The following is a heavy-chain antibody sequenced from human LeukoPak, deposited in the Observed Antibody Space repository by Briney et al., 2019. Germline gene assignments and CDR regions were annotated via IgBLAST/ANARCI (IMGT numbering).Heavy chain of an antibody. Sequence: PGGSLRLSCVGSGFTFRDHSMHWVRQAPGKGLEWVASISSTGTYISHADSVKGRFTISRDNSKNTLYLQMNSLRAEDTAVYFCAKERATTTSFDYWGQGTLVTVSS. CDR1: GFTFRDHS. J-gene: IGHJ4*02. V-gene: IGHV3-21*04. D-gene: IGHD4-11*01. CDR3: AKERATTTSFDY. CDR2: ISSTGTYI.